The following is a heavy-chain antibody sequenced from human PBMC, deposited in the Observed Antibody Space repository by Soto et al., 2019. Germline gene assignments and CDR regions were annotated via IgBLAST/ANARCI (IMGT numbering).Heavy chain of an antibody. CDR1: GFTFSSYG. CDR3: AKAGEAGIAVAGGYYYYGMDV. Sequence: GGSLRLSCAASGFTFSSYGMHWVRQAPGKGLEWVAVISYDGSNKYYADSVKGRFTISRDNSKNTLYLQMNSLRAEDTAVYYCAKAGEAGIAVAGGYYYYGMDVWGQGTTVTVSS. CDR2: ISYDGSNK. J-gene: IGHJ6*02. D-gene: IGHD6-19*01. V-gene: IGHV3-30*18.